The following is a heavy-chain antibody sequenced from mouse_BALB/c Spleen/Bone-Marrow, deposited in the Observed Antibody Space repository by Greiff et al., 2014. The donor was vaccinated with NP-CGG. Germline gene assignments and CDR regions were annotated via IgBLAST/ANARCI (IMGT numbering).Heavy chain of an antibody. V-gene: IGHV1-5*01. CDR3: TTLERNNFDY. CDR2: IHPGNSDT. D-gene: IGHD3-1*01. Sequence: EVQLQQSGTVLARPGAAVKMSCKASGYTFSNYWMHWIKQRPGQGLEWIGTIHPGNSDTTYNQKFKGKAKLTAVTSTSTAYMELSSLTNEDSAVYYGTTLERNNFDYWGQGTTLTVSS. CDR1: GYTFSNYW. J-gene: IGHJ2*01.